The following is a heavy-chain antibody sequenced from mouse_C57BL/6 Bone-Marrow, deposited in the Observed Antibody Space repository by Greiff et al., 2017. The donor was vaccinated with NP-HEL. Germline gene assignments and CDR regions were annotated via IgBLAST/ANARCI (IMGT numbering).Heavy chain of an antibody. CDR2: IDPSDSYT. V-gene: IGHV1-50*01. J-gene: IGHJ2*01. D-gene: IGHD4-1*02. CDR3: AVSTGRDY. CDR1: GYTFTSYW. Sequence: QVQLQQPGAELVKPGASVKLSCKASGYTFTSYWMQWVKQRPGQGLEWIGEIDPSDSYTNYNQKFKGKATLTVDTSSSTAYLQLSSLTAEDSAVYYCAVSTGRDYWGQGTTLTVSS.